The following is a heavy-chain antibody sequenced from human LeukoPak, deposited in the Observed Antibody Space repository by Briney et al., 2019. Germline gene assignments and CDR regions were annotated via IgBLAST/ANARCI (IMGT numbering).Heavy chain of an antibody. CDR1: GYTFTGYY. V-gene: IGHV1-2*02. Sequence: ASAKVSCKASGYTFTGYYMHWVRQAPGQGLEWMGWINPNSGGTNYAQKFQGRVTMTRDTSISTAYMELSRLRSDDTAVYYCARDGIVVVPAADYYYYYYMDVWGKGTTVTVSS. CDR3: ARDGIVVVPAADYYYYYYMDV. J-gene: IGHJ6*03. CDR2: INPNSGGT. D-gene: IGHD2-2*01.